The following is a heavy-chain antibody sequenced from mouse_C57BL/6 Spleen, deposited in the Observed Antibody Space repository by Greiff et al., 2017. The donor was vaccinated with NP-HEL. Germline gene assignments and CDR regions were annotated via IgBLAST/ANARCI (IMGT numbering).Heavy chain of an antibody. V-gene: IGHV10-3*01. J-gene: IGHJ1*03. CDR1: GFTFNTYA. D-gene: IGHD1-1*01. CDR2: IRSKSSNYAT. Sequence: EVQLVESGGGLVQPKGSLKLSCAASGFTFNTYAMHWVRQAPGKGLEWVARIRSKSSNYATYYADSVKDRFTISRDDSQSMLYLQMNNLKTEDTAMYYCVREGGFYYGSGYWYFDVWGTGTTVTVSS. CDR3: VREGGFYYGSGYWYFDV.